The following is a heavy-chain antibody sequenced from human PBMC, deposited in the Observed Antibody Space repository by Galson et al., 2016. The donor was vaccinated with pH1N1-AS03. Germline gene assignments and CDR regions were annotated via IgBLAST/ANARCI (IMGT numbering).Heavy chain of an antibody. Sequence: PALVKPIQTLTLTCDFSGFPLNTNGVGVGWIRQPPGKPLEWLALIYWNSEKRHNPFLKGRLTITKDTTKNQVGLTMTNMAPGDTATYFCARKPTGSMVVTSGVWYFVVWGRGTLVAVSS. D-gene: IGHD2-21*02. V-gene: IGHV2-5*01. J-gene: IGHJ2*01. CDR1: GFPLNTNGVG. CDR3: ARKPTGSMVVTSGVWYFVV. CDR2: IYWNSEK.